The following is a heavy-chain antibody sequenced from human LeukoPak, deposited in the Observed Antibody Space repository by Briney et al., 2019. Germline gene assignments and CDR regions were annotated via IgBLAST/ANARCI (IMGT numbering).Heavy chain of an antibody. J-gene: IGHJ6*03. CDR1: GFTFSDYY. CDR2: ISSSGSTI. V-gene: IGHV3-11*01. D-gene: IGHD3-3*01. CDR3: ASITIFEVVPGTDYMDV. Sequence: GGSLRLSCAASGFTFSDYYMSWIRQAPGKGLEWVSYISSSGSTIYYADSVKGRFTISRDNAKNSLYLQMNSLRAEDTAVYYCASITIFEVVPGTDYMDVWGKGTTVTVSS.